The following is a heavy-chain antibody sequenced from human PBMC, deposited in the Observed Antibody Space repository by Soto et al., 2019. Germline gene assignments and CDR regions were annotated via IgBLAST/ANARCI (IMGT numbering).Heavy chain of an antibody. CDR2: IDPSDSYA. J-gene: IGHJ5*02. D-gene: IGHD1-1*01. V-gene: IGHV5-10-1*01. CDR1: AYSFTNYW. CDR3: ARRRSDWNWLDP. Sequence: GESLKISCKASAYSFTNYWITWVRQTPGKGLEWMGRIDPSDSYANYGPPLQGHVTLSVDKSINTAFLQWNSLDASDTGMYFCARRRSDWNWLDPWGQGTLVTVSS.